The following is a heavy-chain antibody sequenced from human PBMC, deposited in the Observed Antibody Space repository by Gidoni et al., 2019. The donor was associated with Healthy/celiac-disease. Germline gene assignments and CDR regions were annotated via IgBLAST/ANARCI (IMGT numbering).Heavy chain of an antibody. D-gene: IGHD3-10*01. CDR1: GGSISSSSYY. V-gene: IGHV4-39*01. CDR2: IYYSGST. Sequence: QLQLQESGPGLVKPSETLSLTCTVSGGSISSSSYYWGWIRQPPGKGLEWIGSIYYSGSTYYNPSLKSRVTISVDTSKNQFSLKLSSVTAADTAVYYCARLGAWFGELLYAFDIWGQGTMVTVSS. J-gene: IGHJ3*02. CDR3: ARLGAWFGELLYAFDI.